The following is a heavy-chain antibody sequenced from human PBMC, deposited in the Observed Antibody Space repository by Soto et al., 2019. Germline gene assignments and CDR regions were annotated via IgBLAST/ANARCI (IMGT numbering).Heavy chain of an antibody. V-gene: IGHV1-3*01. Sequence: QVQLVQSGAEVKKPGASVKVSCKASGYTFTSYAMHWVRQAPGQRLEWMGWINAGNGNTKYSQKFQGRVNITRDTAASTAYMELSSLRSEDTAVYYCARDHCSGGSCYGNYYYYMDVWGKGTTVTVSS. CDR3: ARDHCSGGSCYGNYYYYMDV. D-gene: IGHD2-15*01. J-gene: IGHJ6*03. CDR1: GYTFTSYA. CDR2: INAGNGNT.